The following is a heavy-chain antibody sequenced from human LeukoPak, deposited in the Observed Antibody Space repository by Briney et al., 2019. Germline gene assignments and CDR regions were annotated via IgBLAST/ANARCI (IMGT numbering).Heavy chain of an antibody. J-gene: IGHJ6*02. CDR3: TRDRVVGYSYGYGYGMDV. Sequence: GGSLRLSCAASGFTFSSYPMSWVRQAPGKGLEWVSSITSSTSYIYHADSVKGRFTISRDNAKNLLYLQMNSLRAEDTAVYYCTRDRVVGYSYGYGYGMDVWGQGTTVTVSS. CDR2: ITSSTSYI. CDR1: GFTFSSYP. D-gene: IGHD5-18*01. V-gene: IGHV3-21*06.